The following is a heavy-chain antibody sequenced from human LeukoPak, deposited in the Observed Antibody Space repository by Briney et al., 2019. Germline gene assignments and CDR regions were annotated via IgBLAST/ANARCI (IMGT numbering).Heavy chain of an antibody. J-gene: IGHJ4*02. CDR2: MNPNSGNT. V-gene: IGHV1-8*03. CDR1: GYTFTNYD. Sequence: ASVKVSCKASGYTFTNYDINWVRQATGQGLEWMGWMNPNSGNTGYAQKFQGRVTITRNTSISTAYMELRSLRSEDTAVYYCASGPQVVPAAIWGQGTLVTVSS. CDR3: ASGPQVVPAAI. D-gene: IGHD2-2*01.